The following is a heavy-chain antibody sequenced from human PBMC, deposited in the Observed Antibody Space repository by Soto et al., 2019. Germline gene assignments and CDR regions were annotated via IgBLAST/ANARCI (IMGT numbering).Heavy chain of an antibody. Sequence: ASVRVSCKASGYTFTSYAMHWVRQAPGQRLEWMGWINAGNGNTKYSQKFQGRVTITRDTSASTAYMELSSLRSEDTAVYYCARDPVGFCSGGSCYGQYYYYGMDVWGQGTTVTVSS. CDR1: GYTFTSYA. J-gene: IGHJ6*02. CDR3: ARDPVGFCSGGSCYGQYYYYGMDV. CDR2: INAGNGNT. D-gene: IGHD2-15*01. V-gene: IGHV1-3*01.